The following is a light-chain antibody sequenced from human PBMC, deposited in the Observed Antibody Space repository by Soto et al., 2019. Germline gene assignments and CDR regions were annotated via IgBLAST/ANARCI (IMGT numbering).Light chain of an antibody. V-gene: IGLV3-27*01. Sequence: SYELTQPSSVSVSPGQTARITCSGDVLTKRYVRWFQQKPGQAPVLVIFKDTQRPSGIPERFSGSSSGTTVTLTISGAQVEDEGDYYCYSAADNNWVFGGGTKVTV. J-gene: IGLJ3*02. CDR1: VLTKRY. CDR2: KDT. CDR3: YSAADNNWV.